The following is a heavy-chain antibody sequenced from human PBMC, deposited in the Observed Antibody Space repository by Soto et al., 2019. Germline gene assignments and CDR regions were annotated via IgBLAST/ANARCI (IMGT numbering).Heavy chain of an antibody. D-gene: IGHD6-19*01. Sequence: QVQLVQSGAEVKQPGASMKVSCKASGYIFSDNYIHWVRQAPGQGLGWMAWINPKSGRTHYARNFQGRVTLTRDTSISTAYMELSRLTSDDTAVYYWARAREDSSGWFDYWGQGTLVTGSS. J-gene: IGHJ4*02. CDR1: GYIFSDNY. V-gene: IGHV1-2*02. CDR3: ARAREDSSGWFDY. CDR2: INPKSGRT.